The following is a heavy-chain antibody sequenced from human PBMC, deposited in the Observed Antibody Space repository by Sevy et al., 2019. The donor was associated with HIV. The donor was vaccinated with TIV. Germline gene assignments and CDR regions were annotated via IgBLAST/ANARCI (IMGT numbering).Heavy chain of an antibody. D-gene: IGHD6-19*01. V-gene: IGHV4-59*01. CDR2: IYYTGST. CDR3: ARELISGRYYGMDV. Sequence: SETLSRTCTVSGGSISSYYWNWIRQSPGKGLEWIGYIYYTGSTNYTPSLKSRVTISVATSKNQFSLKLTSVTAADTAVYYCARELISGRYYGMDVWGQGITVTVSS. J-gene: IGHJ6*02. CDR1: GGSISSYY.